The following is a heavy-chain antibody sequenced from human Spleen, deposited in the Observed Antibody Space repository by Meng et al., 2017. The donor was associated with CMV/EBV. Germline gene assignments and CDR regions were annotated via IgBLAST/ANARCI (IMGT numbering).Heavy chain of an antibody. CDR2: INQSGST. V-gene: IGHV4-34*01. CDR1: GGSFSGYY. CDR3: ARGSSWYFY. J-gene: IGHJ4*02. Sequence: SETLSLTCAVYGGSFSGYYWSWIRQPPGKGLEWIGEINQSGSTNCNPTLKSRVTISVDTSKNQFSLKLSSVTAADTAVYYCARGSSWYFYWGQGTLVTVSS. D-gene: IGHD6-13*01.